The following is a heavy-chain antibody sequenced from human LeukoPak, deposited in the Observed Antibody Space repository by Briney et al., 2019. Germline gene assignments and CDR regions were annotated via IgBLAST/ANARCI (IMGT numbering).Heavy chain of an antibody. J-gene: IGHJ4*02. CDR3: ARLNSNNYDILTGYPDY. CDR1: GGSISNYY. V-gene: IGHV4-59*08. Sequence: PSETLSLTCTVSGGSISNYYWSWIRQPPGKGLEWIGYIYYSGSTNYNPSLKSRVTISVDTSKNQFSLKLSSVTAADTAVYYCARLNSNNYDILTGYPDYWGQGTLVTVSS. D-gene: IGHD3-9*01. CDR2: IYYSGST.